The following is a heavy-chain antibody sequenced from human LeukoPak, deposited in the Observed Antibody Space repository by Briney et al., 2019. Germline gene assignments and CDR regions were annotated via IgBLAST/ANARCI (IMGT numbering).Heavy chain of an antibody. J-gene: IGHJ4*02. CDR3: ARALVDTAMVIFDY. CDR1: GGSISGYY. Sequence: SETLSLTCTVSGGSISGYYWSWIRQPPGKGLEWIGYIYYSGSTNYNPSLKSRVTMSLDTSKKQFSLKLSSVTAADTAVYYCARALVDTAMVIFDYWGQGTLVTVSS. CDR2: IYYSGST. V-gene: IGHV4-59*01. D-gene: IGHD5-18*01.